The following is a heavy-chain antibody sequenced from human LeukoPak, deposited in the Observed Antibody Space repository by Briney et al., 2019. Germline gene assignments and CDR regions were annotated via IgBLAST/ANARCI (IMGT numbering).Heavy chain of an antibody. CDR3: ARFKDFWGDHHNSVGFDF. Sequence: PSETLSLTCAVSGGSISSSNWWSWVRQPPGKGLEWIGEIYHSGSTNYNPSLKSRVTISVDKSKNQFSLKLSSVTAADTAVYYCARFKDFWGDHHNSVGFDFWGPGILVTVSS. D-gene: IGHD7-27*01. CDR2: IYHSGST. V-gene: IGHV4-4*02. J-gene: IGHJ4*02. CDR1: GGSISSSNW.